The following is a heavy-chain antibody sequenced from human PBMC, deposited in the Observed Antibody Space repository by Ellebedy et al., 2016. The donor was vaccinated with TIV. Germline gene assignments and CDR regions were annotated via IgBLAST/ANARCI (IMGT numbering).Heavy chain of an antibody. D-gene: IGHD4-17*01. CDR2: ISGSGGST. J-gene: IGHJ4*02. V-gene: IGHV3-23*01. CDR3: AKDRVGVTVTPAAD. CDR1: GLTFSSYG. Sequence: GESLKISXVASGLTFSSYGMHWVRQAPGKGLEWVSAISGSGGSTYYADSVKGRFTISRDNSKNTLYLQMRSLRDEDTAVYYCAKDRVGVTVTPAADWGRGTLVTVSA.